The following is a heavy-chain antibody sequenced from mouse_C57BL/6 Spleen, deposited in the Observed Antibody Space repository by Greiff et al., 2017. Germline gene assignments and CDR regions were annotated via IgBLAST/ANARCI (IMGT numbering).Heavy chain of an antibody. Sequence: EVQGVEPGEGLVKPGGSLKLSCAAFGFTSSSYAMSWVRQTPEKRLEWVAYISSGGDYIYYADTVKGRFTISRDNARNTLYLQMSSLKSEDTAMYYCTRDYYGFDYWGQGTTLTVSS. CDR3: TRDYYGFDY. CDR2: ISSGGDYI. CDR1: GFTSSSYA. V-gene: IGHV5-9-1*02. D-gene: IGHD1-1*01. J-gene: IGHJ2*01.